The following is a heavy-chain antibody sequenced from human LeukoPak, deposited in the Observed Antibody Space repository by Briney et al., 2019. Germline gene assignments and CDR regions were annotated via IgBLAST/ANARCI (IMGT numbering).Heavy chain of an antibody. CDR1: GGPISSYY. D-gene: IGHD6-13*01. CDR2: IYYSGST. J-gene: IGHJ5*02. V-gene: IGHV4-59*01. Sequence: SETLSLTCTVSGGPISSYYWSWIRQPPGKGLEWIGYIYYSGSTNYNPSLKSRVTISVDTSKNQFSLKLSSVTAADTAVYYCARVDKRGSSWYGGWFDPWGQGTLVTVSS. CDR3: ARVDKRGSSWYGGWFDP.